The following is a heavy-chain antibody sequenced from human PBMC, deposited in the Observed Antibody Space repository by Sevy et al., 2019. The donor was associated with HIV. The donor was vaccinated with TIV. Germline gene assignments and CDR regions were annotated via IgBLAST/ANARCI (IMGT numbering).Heavy chain of an antibody. V-gene: IGHV4-61*02. J-gene: IGHJ4*02. D-gene: IGHD3-22*01. CDR3: ARGPNGCGYYSVDRSFDY. Sequence: SETLSLTCTVSGGSISSGSYYWSWIRQPAGKGLEWIGRFYTSGSTDYNPSLKSRVIMSVDPSKNQFSLKLRSVIAADTAVYYCARGPNGCGYYSVDRSFDYWGQGTLVTVSS. CDR1: GGSISSGSYY. CDR2: FYTSGST.